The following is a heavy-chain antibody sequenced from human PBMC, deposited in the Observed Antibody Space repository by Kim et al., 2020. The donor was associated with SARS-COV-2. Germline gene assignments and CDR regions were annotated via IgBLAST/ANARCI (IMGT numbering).Heavy chain of an antibody. CDR3: ARDNWVGATDLDY. Sequence: GGSLRLSCAASGFTFSDYYMSWIRQAPGKGLEWVSYISSSSSYTNYADSVKGRFTISRDNAKNSLYLQMNSLRAEDTAVYYCARDNWVGATDLDYWGQGTLVTVSS. D-gene: IGHD1-26*01. V-gene: IGHV3-11*06. J-gene: IGHJ4*02. CDR2: ISSSSSYT. CDR1: GFTFSDYY.